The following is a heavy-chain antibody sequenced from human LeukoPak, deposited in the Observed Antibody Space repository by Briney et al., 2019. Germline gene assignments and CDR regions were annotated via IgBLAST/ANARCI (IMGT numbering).Heavy chain of an antibody. D-gene: IGHD2-2*01. V-gene: IGHV4-59*12. CDR1: GGSISSYY. CDR3: ASLPYCSSTSCLPYYYYYGMDV. Sequence: SETLSLTCTVSGGSISSYYWSWIRQPPGKGLEWIGYIYYSGSTNYNPSLKSRVTISVDTSKNQFSLKLSSVTAADTAVYYCASLPYCSSTSCLPYYYYYGMDVWGQGTTVTVSS. CDR2: IYYSGST. J-gene: IGHJ6*02.